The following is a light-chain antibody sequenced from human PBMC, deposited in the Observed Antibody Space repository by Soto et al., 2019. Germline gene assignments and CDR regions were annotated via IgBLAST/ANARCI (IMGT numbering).Light chain of an antibody. CDR3: QQYNGFPLT. J-gene: IGKJ4*01. Sequence: DIQMTQSPSTLSASVGDRVTITCRASERLSRWLAWYQQKPGKAPKLLIYDASSLESGVPSRFSGSGFGTGFTLTISGLQPDDFATYYCQQYNGFPLTFGGGTKVDIK. CDR2: DAS. V-gene: IGKV1-5*01. CDR1: ERLSRW.